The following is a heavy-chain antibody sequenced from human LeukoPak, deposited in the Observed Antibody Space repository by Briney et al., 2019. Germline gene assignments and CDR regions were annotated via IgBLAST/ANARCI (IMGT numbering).Heavy chain of an antibody. J-gene: IGHJ5*02. D-gene: IGHD3-16*01. CDR1: GYTFSDYY. CDR3: ARWGGLGYRGVWLVS. Sequence: ASVKVSCKASGYTFSDYYIHWVRQAPGQGLEWMGWITPNSGSTNYAQKFLGRVTLTRDTSISTASLELSSLRSDDTAVYYCARWGGLGYRGVWLVSWGRETLVTVSS. V-gene: IGHV1-2*02. CDR2: ITPNSGST.